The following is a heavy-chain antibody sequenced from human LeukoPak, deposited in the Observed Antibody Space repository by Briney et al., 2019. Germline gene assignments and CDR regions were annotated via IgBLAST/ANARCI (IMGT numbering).Heavy chain of an antibody. D-gene: IGHD6-6*01. CDR2: IIPIFGTA. J-gene: IGHJ4*02. CDR3: ARDGIAARTDPFDY. CDR1: GGTFSSYA. V-gene: IGHV1-69*05. Sequence: SVKVSCKASGGTFSSYAISWVRQDPGQGLEWMGRIIPIFGTANYAQKFQGRVTITTDESTSTAYMELSSLRSEDTAVYYCARDGIAARTDPFDYWGQGTLVTVSS.